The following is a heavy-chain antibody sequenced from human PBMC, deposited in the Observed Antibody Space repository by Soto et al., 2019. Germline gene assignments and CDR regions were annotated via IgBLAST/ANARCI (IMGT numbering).Heavy chain of an antibody. CDR1: GYTFTSYD. Sequence: QVQLVQSGAEVKKPGASVKVSCKASGYTFTSYDINWVRQATGQGLEWMGWMNPSSGNTGYAQKFQGRVTMTRNTSISTAYMELSSLRSEDTAVYYCARGRDFWSGYYGGYYYYYGMDVWGQGTTVTVSS. J-gene: IGHJ6*02. CDR3: ARGRDFWSGYYGGYYYYYGMDV. CDR2: MNPSSGNT. V-gene: IGHV1-8*01. D-gene: IGHD3-3*01.